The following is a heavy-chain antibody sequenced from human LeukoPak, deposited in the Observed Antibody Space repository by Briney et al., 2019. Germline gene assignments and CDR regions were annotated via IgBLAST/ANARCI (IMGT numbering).Heavy chain of an antibody. D-gene: IGHD5-12*01. J-gene: IGHJ6*03. CDR1: GYTFTSYG. V-gene: IGHV1-18*01. CDR3: ARDGGYSGYENYYYYYMDV. CDR2: ISAYNGNT. Sequence: ASVKVSCKASGYTFTSYGISWVRQAPGQGLEWMGWISAYNGNTNYAQKLQGGVTMTTDTSTSTAYMELRSLRSDDTAVYYCARDGGYSGYENYYYYYMDVWGKGTTVTISS.